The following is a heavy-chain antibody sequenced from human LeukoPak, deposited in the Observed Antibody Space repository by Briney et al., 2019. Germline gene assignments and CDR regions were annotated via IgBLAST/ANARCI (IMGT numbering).Heavy chain of an antibody. Sequence: PSETLSLTCTVSGGSISSYYWSWIRQPPGKGLEWIGYIYYSGSTYYNPSLKSRVTISVDTSKSQFSLKLSSVTAADTAVYYCARHNQWDLHFDYWGQGTLVTVSS. D-gene: IGHD1-26*01. CDR1: GGSISSYY. CDR3: ARHNQWDLHFDY. CDR2: IYYSGST. V-gene: IGHV4-59*08. J-gene: IGHJ4*02.